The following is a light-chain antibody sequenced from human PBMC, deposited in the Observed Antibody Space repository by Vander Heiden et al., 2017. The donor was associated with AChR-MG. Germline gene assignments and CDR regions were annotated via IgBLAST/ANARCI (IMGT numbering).Light chain of an antibody. V-gene: IGLV2-14*03. CDR1: SSDIGAYNY. J-gene: IGLJ2*01. CDR3: SSYTTSSTLV. CDR2: DVS. Sequence: QSALTHPASVSASPGQSITISCTGTSSDIGAYNYVSWYQQHPGKAPKLMIYDVSNRPSGVSNRFSGSKSGNTASLTISGLQAEDEADYYCSSYTTSSTLVFGGGTKLTVL.